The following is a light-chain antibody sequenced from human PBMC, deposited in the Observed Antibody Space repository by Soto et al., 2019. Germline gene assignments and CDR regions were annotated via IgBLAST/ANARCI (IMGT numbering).Light chain of an antibody. CDR2: GAS. Sequence: EIVMTQSPAALSVSPGERATLSGRASQSVSSNLAWYQQKPGQAPRLLIYGASTRATGIPARFSGSGSGTEFTLTISSLQSEDFAVYYCQQYNNWPPGTFGHGTKVEIK. V-gene: IGKV3-15*01. CDR1: QSVSSN. CDR3: QQYNNWPPGT. J-gene: IGKJ1*01.